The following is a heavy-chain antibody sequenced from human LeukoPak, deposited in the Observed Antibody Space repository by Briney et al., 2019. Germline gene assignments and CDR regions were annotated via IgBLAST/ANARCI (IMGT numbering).Heavy chain of an antibody. Sequence: ASVKVSFKASGYTFTSYYMHWVRQAPGQGLEWMGIINPSGGSTSYAQKFQGRDTMTRDTSTSTVYMELSSLRSEDTAVYYCASAYYYDSSGYFRKRGSVGMDVWGQGTTVTVSS. D-gene: IGHD3-22*01. CDR3: ASAYYYDSSGYFRKRGSVGMDV. CDR2: INPSGGST. CDR1: GYTFTSYY. V-gene: IGHV1-46*01. J-gene: IGHJ6*02.